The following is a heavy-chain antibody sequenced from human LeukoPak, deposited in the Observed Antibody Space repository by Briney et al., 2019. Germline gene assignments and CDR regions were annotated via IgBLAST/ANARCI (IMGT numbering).Heavy chain of an antibody. V-gene: IGHV4-4*09. D-gene: IGHD2-15*01. CDR2: ISDSDTT. J-gene: IGHJ1*01. Sequence: SETLSLTCTVSGDSVSSGYWTWIRQSPGKGLEWIGYISDSDTTDYNPSLKSRLTISVDTSNNQFSLNLNSVTAADTAVYYCAGRGHRYSRDWGQGILVTVSS. CDR3: AGRGHRYSRD. CDR1: GDSVSSGY.